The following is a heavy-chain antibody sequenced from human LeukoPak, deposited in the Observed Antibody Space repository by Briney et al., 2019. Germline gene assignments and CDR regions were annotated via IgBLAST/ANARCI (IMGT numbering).Heavy chain of an antibody. CDR3: ARVEGLGATTVGFDY. CDR2: IIPLFGIA. V-gene: IGHV1-69*04. D-gene: IGHD1-26*01. Sequence: GASVKVSCKASGGTCISSAISWVRQAPGQGLEWMGRIIPLFGIANYAQKFRGRVTITADKSTSTAYMELSSLRSEDTAVYYCARVEGLGATTVGFDYWGQGTLVTVSS. CDR1: GGTCISSA. J-gene: IGHJ4*02.